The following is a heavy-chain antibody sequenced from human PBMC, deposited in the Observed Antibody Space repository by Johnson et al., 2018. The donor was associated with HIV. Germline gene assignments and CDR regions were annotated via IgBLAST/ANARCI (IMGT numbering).Heavy chain of an antibody. V-gene: IGHV3-66*02. Sequence: VQLVESGGGVVQPGRSLRLSCAASGFTVSSNYMNWVRQAPGKGLEWVSVIYSGGSTYYADSVKGRFTISRDNSKNTLYLQMNSLRGEDTAVYYCARSKGSIWYGSAFDIWGQGTMVTVSS. J-gene: IGHJ3*02. CDR2: IYSGGST. CDR3: ARSKGSIWYGSAFDI. D-gene: IGHD6-13*01. CDR1: GFTVSSNY.